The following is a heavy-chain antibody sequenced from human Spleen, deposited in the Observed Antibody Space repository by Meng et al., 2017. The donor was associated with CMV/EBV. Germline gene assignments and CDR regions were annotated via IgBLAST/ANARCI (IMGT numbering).Heavy chain of an antibody. CDR1: SSSNGGYY. J-gene: IGHJ3*02. Sequence: SSSNGGYYWSWIRQHPGKGLEWIGHIFYSGSTYYNPSLKSRLTISVDTSKNQFSLRLSSVTAADTAVYYCARVGIWELLRPDTFDIWGQGTMVTVSS. V-gene: IGHV4-31*02. D-gene: IGHD1-26*01. CDR2: IFYSGST. CDR3: ARVGIWELLRPDTFDI.